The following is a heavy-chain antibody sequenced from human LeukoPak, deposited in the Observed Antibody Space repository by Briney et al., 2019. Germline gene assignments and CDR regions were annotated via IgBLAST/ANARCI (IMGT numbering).Heavy chain of an antibody. CDR1: GGTFSSYA. CDR2: LIPIFGIA. J-gene: IGHJ5*02. V-gene: IGHV1-69*04. D-gene: IGHD2-2*01. CDR3: ARDGGKDIVVVPAADNWFDP. Sequence: SVKVSCKASGGTFSSYAISWVRQAPGQGLEWMGRLIPIFGIANYAQKFQGRVTITADKSTSTAYMELSSLRSEDTAVYYCARDGGKDIVVVPAADNWFDPWGQGTLVTVSS.